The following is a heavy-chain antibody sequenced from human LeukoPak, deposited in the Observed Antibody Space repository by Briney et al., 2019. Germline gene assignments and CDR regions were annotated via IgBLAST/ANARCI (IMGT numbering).Heavy chain of an antibody. CDR1: GYTFTGYY. D-gene: IGHD3-22*01. J-gene: IGHJ4*02. Sequence: ASVKVSCKASGYTFTGYYMHWVRQAPGQGLEWMGWINPNSGGTNYAQKFRGRVTMTRDTSLSTAYMELSRLRSDDTAVYYCARRGYYYDSSGYQAPEYYFDYWGQGTLVTVSS. CDR2: INPNSGGT. CDR3: ARRGYYYDSSGYQAPEYYFDY. V-gene: IGHV1-2*02.